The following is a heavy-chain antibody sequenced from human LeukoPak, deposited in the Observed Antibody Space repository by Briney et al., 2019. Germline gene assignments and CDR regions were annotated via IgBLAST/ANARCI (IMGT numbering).Heavy chain of an antibody. CDR3: AKDVGYCGSTSCYFSY. CDR2: VSGSGGAT. Sequence: GGSLRLSCAGSGFPFSSYPISWVRQAPGKGLEWVSTVSGSGGATYYAESVKGRFTISRDNSKNTLFLQMNSLRAEDTAVYYCAKDVGYCGSTSCYFSYWGQGTLVTVAS. D-gene: IGHD2-2*01. V-gene: IGHV3-23*01. CDR1: GFPFSSYP. J-gene: IGHJ4*03.